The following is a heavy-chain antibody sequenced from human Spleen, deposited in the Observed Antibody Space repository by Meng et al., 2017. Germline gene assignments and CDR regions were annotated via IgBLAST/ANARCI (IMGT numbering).Heavy chain of an antibody. J-gene: IGHJ4*02. CDR2: IKSNTDGGTA. D-gene: IGHD3-9*01. CDR3: TWDDKAVSDY. CDR1: GFTVSHNY. Sequence: VRLVEPGGALVQPGGSLRLSCAASGFTVSHNYMSWVRQAPGKGLEWVSRIKSNTDGGTAEYAAPVAGRFTISRDDSKSTLYLQMSGLRIDDTGVYYCTWDDKAVSDYWGQGTLVTVSS. V-gene: IGHV3-15*02.